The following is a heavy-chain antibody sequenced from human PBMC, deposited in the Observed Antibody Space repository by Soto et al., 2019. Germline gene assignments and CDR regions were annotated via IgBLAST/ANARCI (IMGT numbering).Heavy chain of an antibody. D-gene: IGHD3-10*02. CDR1: GFTFRNYG. CDR2: IWYDGSNK. J-gene: IGHJ5*02. CDR3: ARDVRSKRYDL. V-gene: IGHV3-33*01. Sequence: QVLLVESGGGVVQPGRSLRLSFAASGFTFRNYGMHWVRQAPGKGLEWLAVIWYDGSNKYYADSVKGRFTISRDNSTNTLYLEMNSLRDEDTAVYYCARDVRSKRYDLWGQGTLVIVSS.